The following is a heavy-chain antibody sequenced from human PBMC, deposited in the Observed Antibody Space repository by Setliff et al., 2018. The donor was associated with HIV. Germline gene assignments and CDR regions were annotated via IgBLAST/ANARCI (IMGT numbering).Heavy chain of an antibody. CDR2: INHGGHT. CDR3: ARLSGGMVPNY. V-gene: IGHV4-34*01. Sequence: SETLSLTCAVYGGSFSGFYWSWIRQPPGKGLEWIGEINHGGHTNYNPSLKSRATILVDTSKKQFSLRLSSVTAADTAVYYCARLSGGMVPNYWGQGTLVTVSS. CDR1: GGSFSGFY. D-gene: IGHD3-10*01. J-gene: IGHJ4*02.